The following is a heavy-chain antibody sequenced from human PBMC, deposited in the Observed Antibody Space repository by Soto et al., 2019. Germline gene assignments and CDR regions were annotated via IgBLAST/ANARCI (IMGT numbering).Heavy chain of an antibody. CDR2: TSPYNGNT. CDR1: GYTFSIYG. D-gene: IGHD3-10*01. CDR3: VRDLNGSGSYYTDY. V-gene: IGHV1-18*01. Sequence: GPSVKVSCKASGYTFSIYGINWVRQAPGQGLEWMGWTSPYNGNTKYAQNLQGRVTMTTDTSTSTAYMELRSLRPDDTAVYYCVRDLNGSGSYYTDYWGQGTLVTVSS. J-gene: IGHJ4*02.